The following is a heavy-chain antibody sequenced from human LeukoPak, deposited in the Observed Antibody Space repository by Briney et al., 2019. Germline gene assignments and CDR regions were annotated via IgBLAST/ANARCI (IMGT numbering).Heavy chain of an antibody. CDR3: AGGRRAVARTFDY. D-gene: IGHD6-19*01. V-gene: IGHV3-23*01. CDR1: GFTFSSYA. Sequence: GGSLRLSCAASGFTFSSYAMSWVRQAPGKGLEWVSAISGSGGSTYFADSVKGRFTISRDNSKNTLFPQMNSLRAEDTAVYYCAGGRRAVARTFDYWGQGTLVTVSS. CDR2: ISGSGGST. J-gene: IGHJ4*02.